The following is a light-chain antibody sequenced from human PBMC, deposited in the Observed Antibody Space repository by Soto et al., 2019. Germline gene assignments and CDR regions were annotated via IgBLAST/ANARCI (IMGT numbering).Light chain of an antibody. J-gene: IGKJ3*01. CDR1: QSVGSTN. CDR2: DAS. CDR3: QQYGSAPFT. V-gene: IGKV3D-20*01. Sequence: EIVLTQSPATLSLSPGERATLSCGASQSVGSTNLAWYQQKPGLAPRLLIYDASRRATGIPDRFSGSGSGTDFTLTISRLEPEDFAVYHCQQYGSAPFTFGPGTKVEIK.